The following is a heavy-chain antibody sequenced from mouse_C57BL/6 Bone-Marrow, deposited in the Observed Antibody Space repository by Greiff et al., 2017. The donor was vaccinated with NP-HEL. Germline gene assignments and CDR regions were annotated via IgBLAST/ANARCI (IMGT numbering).Heavy chain of an antibody. Sequence: DVKLVESGGGLVKPGGSLKLSCAASGFTFSSYAMSWVRQTPEKRLEWVATISDGGSYTYYPDNVKGRFTISRDNAKNNLYLQMSHLKSEDTAMYYCARDGASQLNYWGQGTTLTVSS. V-gene: IGHV5-4*01. CDR3: ARDGASQLNY. CDR1: GFTFSSYA. J-gene: IGHJ2*01. CDR2: ISDGGSYT.